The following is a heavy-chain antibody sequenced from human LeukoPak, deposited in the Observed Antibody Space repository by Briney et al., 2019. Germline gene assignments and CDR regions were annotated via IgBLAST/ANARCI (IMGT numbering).Heavy chain of an antibody. D-gene: IGHD6-19*01. Sequence: SETLSLTCTVSGGSINSYYWSWIRQPPGKGLEWIGYIYYSGSTNYNPSLKSRVTISVDTSKNQFSLKLSSVTAADTAVYYCARVGVSSGWYVVDYFDYWGQGTLVTVSS. V-gene: IGHV4-59*01. CDR3: ARVGVSSGWYVVDYFDY. J-gene: IGHJ4*02. CDR1: GGSINSYY. CDR2: IYYSGST.